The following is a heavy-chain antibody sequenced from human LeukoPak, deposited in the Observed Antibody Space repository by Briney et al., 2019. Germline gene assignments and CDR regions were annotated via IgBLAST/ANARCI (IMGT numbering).Heavy chain of an antibody. Sequence: PSETLSLPCTVSGDSINSHHWNWIRHPPGKGLEWIGYMYYSGSTMYNPSLKSRAAISLDTSKNQFSLKVSSVTAADTAVYYCARDTYDYYFDPWGQGTLVTVSS. J-gene: IGHJ5*02. CDR1: GDSINSHH. V-gene: IGHV4-59*11. CDR2: MYYSGST. CDR3: ARDTYDYYFDP. D-gene: IGHD5-12*01.